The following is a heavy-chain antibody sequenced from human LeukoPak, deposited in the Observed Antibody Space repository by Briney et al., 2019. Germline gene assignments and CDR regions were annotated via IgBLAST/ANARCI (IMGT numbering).Heavy chain of an antibody. V-gene: IGHV1-69*13. Sequence: VASVKVSCKASGGTFSSYAISWVRQAPGQGLEWMGGIIPIFGTANYAQKFQGRVTITADESTSTAYMELSSLRSEDTAVYYCASSATYSSSSGRDYWGQGTLVTVSS. CDR3: ASSATYSSSSGRDY. D-gene: IGHD6-6*01. CDR2: IIPIFGTA. CDR1: GGTFSSYA. J-gene: IGHJ4*02.